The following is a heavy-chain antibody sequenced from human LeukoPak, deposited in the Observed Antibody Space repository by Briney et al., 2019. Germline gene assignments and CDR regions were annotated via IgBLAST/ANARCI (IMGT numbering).Heavy chain of an antibody. D-gene: IGHD6-13*01. CDR2: ISGYNGNT. CDR3: ARDSGTDGGLGY. V-gene: IGHV1-18*01. CDR1: GYTFTIYG. Sequence: ASVNVSCTASGYTFTIYGISWVRQAPGQGLEWMGWISGYNGNTNYAQKLQGRVTVTTDTSTSTAYMDLRSLRSDDTAVYYCARDSGTDGGLGYWGQGTLVTVSS. J-gene: IGHJ4*02.